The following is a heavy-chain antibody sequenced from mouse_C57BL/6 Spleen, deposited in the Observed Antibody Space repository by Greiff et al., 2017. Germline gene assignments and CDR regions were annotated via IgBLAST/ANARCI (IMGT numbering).Heavy chain of an antibody. CDR1: GFTFTDYY. J-gene: IGHJ3*01. D-gene: IGHD1-1*01. Sequence: EVQGVESGGGLVQPGGSLSLSCAASGFTFTDYYMSWVRQPPGKALEWLGFIRNKANGYTTEYSASVKGRFTSSRDNSQSILYLQMNALRAEDSATYCCARGITTGAWFAYWGQGTLVTVSA. CDR2: IRNKANGYTT. V-gene: IGHV7-3*01. CDR3: ARGITTGAWFAY.